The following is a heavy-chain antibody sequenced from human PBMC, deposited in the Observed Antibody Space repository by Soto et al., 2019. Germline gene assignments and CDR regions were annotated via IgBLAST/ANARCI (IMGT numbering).Heavy chain of an antibody. V-gene: IGHV3-48*02. CDR1: GFTFSSYS. Sequence: PGGSLRLSGAAFGFTFSSYSINWVRQAPWKGLEWVSYISSSSSTIYYADSVKGRFTISRDNAKNSLYLQMNSLRDEDTAVYYCGSREYCHGSRIFEYWGEGTLVGVSS. D-gene: IGHD3-10*01. CDR3: GSREYCHGSRIFEY. CDR2: ISSSSSTI. J-gene: IGHJ4*02.